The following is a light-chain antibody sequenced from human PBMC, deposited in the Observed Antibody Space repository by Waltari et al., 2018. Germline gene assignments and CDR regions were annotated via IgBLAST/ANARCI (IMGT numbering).Light chain of an antibody. V-gene: IGKV1-5*01. CDR1: QKINNW. J-gene: IGKJ4*01. CDR2: AAS. Sequence: DIQMTQSPSTLSASVGDRVTITCRASQKINNWVAWYQQKPGKAPKPLSYAASSLESGVPSRFSGSGSGTQFTLTISSLQPDDFATYYGQQYNSYPFLTFGGGTKVEIK. CDR3: QQYNSYPFLT.